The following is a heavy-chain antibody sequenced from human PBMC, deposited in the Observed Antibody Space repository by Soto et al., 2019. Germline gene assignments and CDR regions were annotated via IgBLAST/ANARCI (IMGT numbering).Heavy chain of an antibody. V-gene: IGHV3-21*01. D-gene: IGHD2-2*01. J-gene: IGHJ5*02. CDR1: GFTFSSYS. Sequence: PGGSLRLSCAASGFTFSSYSMNWVRQAPGKGLEWVSSISSSSSYIYYADSVKGRFTISRDNAKNSLYLQMNSLRAEDTAVYYCARDIEYCSSTSCYESPWFDPWGQGALVTVSS. CDR3: ARDIEYCSSTSCYESPWFDP. CDR2: ISSSSSYI.